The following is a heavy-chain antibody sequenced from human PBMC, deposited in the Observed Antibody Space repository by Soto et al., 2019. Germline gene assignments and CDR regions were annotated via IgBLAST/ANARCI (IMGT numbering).Heavy chain of an antibody. V-gene: IGHV1-69*02. J-gene: IGHJ3*02. D-gene: IGHD1-1*01. CDR3: ARRTYNWNDEVGEDLDDAFDI. Sequence: QVQLVQSGAEVKKPGSSVKVSCKASGGNFSSYTISWVRQAPGQGLEWMGRIIPILGIANYAQKFQGRVTITADKSTSTAYMELSSLRSEDTAVYYCARRTYNWNDEVGEDLDDAFDIWGQGTMVTVSS. CDR1: GGNFSSYT. CDR2: IIPILGIA.